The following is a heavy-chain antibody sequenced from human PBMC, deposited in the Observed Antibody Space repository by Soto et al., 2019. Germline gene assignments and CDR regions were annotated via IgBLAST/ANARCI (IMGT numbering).Heavy chain of an antibody. CDR1: GGSFSGYY. CDR3: ARKSRVTTHFDY. J-gene: IGHJ4*02. D-gene: IGHD4-17*01. V-gene: IGHV4-34*01. Sequence: SETLSLTCAVYGGSFSGYYWSWIRQPPGKGLEWIGEINHSGSTNYNLSLKSRVTISVDTPKNQFSLKLSSVTAADTAVYYCARKSRVTTHFDYWGQGTLVTAPQ. CDR2: INHSGST.